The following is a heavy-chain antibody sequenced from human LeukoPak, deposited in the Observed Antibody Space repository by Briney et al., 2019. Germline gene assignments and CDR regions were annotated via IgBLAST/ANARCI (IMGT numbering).Heavy chain of an antibody. V-gene: IGHV3-13*01. CDR2: IGTAGDT. J-gene: IGHJ4*02. CDR3: ARAMGYGSGSYSFDY. Sequence: GGSLRLSCAASGFTFSSYDMHWVRQATGEGLEWVSAIGTAGDTYYPGSVKGRFTISRENAKNSLYLQMNSLRAGDTAVYYCARAMGYGSGSYSFDYWGQGTLVTVSS. D-gene: IGHD3-10*01. CDR1: GFTFSSYD.